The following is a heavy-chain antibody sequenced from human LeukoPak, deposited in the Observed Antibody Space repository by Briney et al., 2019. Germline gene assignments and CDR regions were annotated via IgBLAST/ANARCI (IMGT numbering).Heavy chain of an antibody. CDR2: MHYSGDS. Sequence: SQTLSLTCTVSGGSISSFFWSWIRQPPGKGLEWIGSMHYSGDSKYNPSLKSRVSLSIDTSKQQFSLRLSSVTAADTAVYYCARDLELERNRWNYFESWGQGTLVTVSS. CDR3: ARDLELERNRWNYFES. J-gene: IGHJ4*02. V-gene: IGHV4-59*01. CDR1: GGSISSFF. D-gene: IGHD1-1*01.